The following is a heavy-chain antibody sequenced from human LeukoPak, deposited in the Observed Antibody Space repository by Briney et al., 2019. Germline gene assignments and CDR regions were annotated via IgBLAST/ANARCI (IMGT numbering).Heavy chain of an antibody. CDR3: AKDRWPCSSDVCLTAFGY. D-gene: IGHD2-2*01. V-gene: IGHV3-23*01. Sequence: GGSLRLSCAASGFNFVRFGMRWVRQIPGKGLEWISGVSGDGASTDYADSVKGRFTTARDNSKNTLYLEMNSLRAEDTAMYYCAKDRWPCSSDVCLTAFGYWGPGTFVTVSS. CDR2: VSGDGAST. J-gene: IGHJ4*02. CDR1: GFNFVRFG.